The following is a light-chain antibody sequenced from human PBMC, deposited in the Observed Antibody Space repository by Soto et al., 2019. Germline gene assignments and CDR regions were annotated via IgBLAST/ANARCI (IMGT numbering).Light chain of an antibody. J-gene: IGLJ3*02. CDR3: RSYDSSLRGV. V-gene: IGLV1-40*01. CDR2: GSV. CDR1: TSNIGAGYD. Sequence: QSVLTQPPSVSGAPGQRVTISCTGSTSNIGAGYDVHWYQQLLGTAPKLLIYGSVNRPSGVPDRFSGSKSGASASLAITGLQAEDEADYYCRSYDSSLRGVFGGGTKLTVL.